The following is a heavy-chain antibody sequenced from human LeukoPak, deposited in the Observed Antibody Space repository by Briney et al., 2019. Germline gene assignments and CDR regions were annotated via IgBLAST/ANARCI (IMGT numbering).Heavy chain of an antibody. V-gene: IGHV3-23*01. D-gene: IGHD2-21*02. CDR1: GFTFSSYT. CDR2: ISDSGGST. CDR3: VKSSGDWE. J-gene: IGHJ4*02. Sequence: PGGSLRLSCAASGFTFSSYTMTWVRQAPGKGLEWVSAISDSGGSTYYADSAKGRFTISRDNSKNTLYLQMNSLRAEDTAVYYCVKSSGDWEWGQGTLVTVSS.